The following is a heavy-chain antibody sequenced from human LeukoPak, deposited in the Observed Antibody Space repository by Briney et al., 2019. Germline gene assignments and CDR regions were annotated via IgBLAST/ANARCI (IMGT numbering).Heavy chain of an antibody. CDR2: IYDSGST. CDR1: GGSIRSSYYY. CDR3: ARVAHDYGDAGIVGYFDY. Sequence: PSGTLSLTCTVSGGSIRSSYYYWGWIRQPPGKGLEWIGSIYDSGSTYYNPSLKSRVTISVDTSKNQFSLKLNSVTAADTAVYYCARVAHDYGDAGIVGYFDYWGQGTLVTVSS. J-gene: IGHJ4*02. D-gene: IGHD4-17*01. V-gene: IGHV4-39*01.